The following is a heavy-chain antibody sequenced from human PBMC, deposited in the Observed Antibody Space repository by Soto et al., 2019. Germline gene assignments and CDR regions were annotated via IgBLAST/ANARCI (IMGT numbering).Heavy chain of an antibody. CDR3: ARGTVGATGFFYYYGMDV. CDR1: GDSISSYY. D-gene: IGHD1-26*01. Sequence: SETLSLTCTVSGDSISSYYWSWIRQPPGKGLEWIGYIYYSGSTNYNPSLKSRVTISVDTSKNQFSLKLSSVTAADTAVYYCARGTVGATGFFYYYGMDVWGQGTTVTVSS. J-gene: IGHJ6*02. CDR2: IYYSGST. V-gene: IGHV4-59*01.